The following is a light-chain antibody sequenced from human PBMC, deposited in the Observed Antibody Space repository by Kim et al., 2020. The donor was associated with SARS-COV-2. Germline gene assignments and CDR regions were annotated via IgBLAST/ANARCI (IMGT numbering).Light chain of an antibody. J-gene: IGLJ2*01. CDR1: SSNIGAGYD. Sequence: GQRVTISSTGSSSNIGAGYDVHWYQQLPGTAPKLLIYGNSNRPSGVPDRFSGSKSGTSASLAITGLQAEDEADYYCQSYDSSLSAVFGGGTQLTVL. V-gene: IGLV1-40*01. CDR3: QSYDSSLSAV. CDR2: GNS.